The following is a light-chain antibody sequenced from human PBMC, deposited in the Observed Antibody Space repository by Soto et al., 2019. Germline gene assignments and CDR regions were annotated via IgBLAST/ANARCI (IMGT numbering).Light chain of an antibody. Sequence: QSALTQPASVSGSPGQSITISCTGGRSDIGSYNLVSWYQQHPGKAPKLMIYEGYKRPSGVSNRFSGSKSGNTASLTISGLQAEDEADYYCCSYTGNKSVVFGGGTQLTVL. CDR2: EGY. J-gene: IGLJ2*01. V-gene: IGLV2-23*01. CDR1: RSDIGSYNL. CDR3: CSYTGNKSVV.